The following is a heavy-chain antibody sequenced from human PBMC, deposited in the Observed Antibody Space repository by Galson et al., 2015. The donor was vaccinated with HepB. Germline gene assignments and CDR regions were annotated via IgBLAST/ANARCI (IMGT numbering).Heavy chain of an antibody. Sequence: SVKVSCKASGYTFTSYGISWVRQAPGQGLEWMGWISAYNGNTNYAQKLQGRVTMTTDTSTSTAYMELRSLRSDDTAVYYCAGGDLYDSSGLDGYWGQGTLVTVSS. J-gene: IGHJ4*02. CDR3: AGGDLYDSSGLDGY. V-gene: IGHV1-18*04. CDR2: ISAYNGNT. CDR1: GYTFTSYG. D-gene: IGHD3-22*01.